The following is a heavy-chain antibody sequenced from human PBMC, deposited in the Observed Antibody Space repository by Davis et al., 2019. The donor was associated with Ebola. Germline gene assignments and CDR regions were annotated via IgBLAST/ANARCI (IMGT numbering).Heavy chain of an antibody. CDR3: VRDPALVVTGGGWFFGL. J-gene: IGHJ2*01. CDR2: INSRSSTI. V-gene: IGHV3-48*04. Sequence: PGGSLRLSCAASGFTFSNYAMNWVRQAPGKGLEWVSYINSRSSTIYYADSVKGRFTISRDNARKSLYLQMNSLRVEDTAVYYCVRDPALVVTGGGWFFGLWGRGTLVTVSS. D-gene: IGHD2-21*02. CDR1: GFTFSNYA.